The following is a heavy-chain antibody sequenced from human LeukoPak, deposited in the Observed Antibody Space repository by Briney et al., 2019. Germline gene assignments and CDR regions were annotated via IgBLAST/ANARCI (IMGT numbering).Heavy chain of an antibody. CDR1: GFTFSNYA. J-gene: IGHJ1*01. CDR3: AKDHHETYYGYLQQ. CDR2: VSGSDAAA. D-gene: IGHD1-26*01. V-gene: IGHV3-23*01. Sequence: GGSLRLSCAAAGFTFSNYAMNWVGQAPGKGLEWVSGVSGSDAAAYYADSVKGRFTISRDNSKNTLYLQMSSLRADDMAIYYCAKDHHETYYGYLQQWGQGTLVTVSS.